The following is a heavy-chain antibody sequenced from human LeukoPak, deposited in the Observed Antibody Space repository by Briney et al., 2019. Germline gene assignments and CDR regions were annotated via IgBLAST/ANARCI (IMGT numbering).Heavy chain of an antibody. D-gene: IGHD3-22*01. CDR1: GYTFTGYY. CDR2: INPNSGGT. J-gene: IGHJ4*02. V-gene: IGHV1-2*02. CDR3: ARDLARYYYDSSGYYY. Sequence: ASVKVSCKASGYTFTGYYMHWVRQAPGQGLEWMGWINPNSGGTNYAQKFQGRVTMTRDTSISTAYMELSRLRSDDTAVYYCARDLARYYYDSSGYYYWGQGTLVTVSS.